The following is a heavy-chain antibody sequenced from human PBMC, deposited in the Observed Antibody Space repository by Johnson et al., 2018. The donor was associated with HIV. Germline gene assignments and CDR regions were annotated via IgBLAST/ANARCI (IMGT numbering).Heavy chain of an antibody. CDR1: GFTFSSYA. J-gene: IGHJ3*02. CDR2: ISDDGSNE. D-gene: IGHD6-13*01. CDR3: AREGAAAGPTDAFDI. Sequence: QMLLVESGGGVVQPGGSLRLSCAASGFTFSSYAMHWVRQAPGKGLDWVAVISDDGSNEYYADSVKGLFAISRDNSKNTLYLQMNSLRAEDTAVYYCAREGAAAGPTDAFDIWGQGTMVTVSS. V-gene: IGHV3-30*09.